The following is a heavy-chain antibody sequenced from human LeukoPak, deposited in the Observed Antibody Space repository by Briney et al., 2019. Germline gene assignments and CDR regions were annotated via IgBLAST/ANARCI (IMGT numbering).Heavy chain of an antibody. J-gene: IGHJ3*02. Sequence: WASVKVSCKASGYTFTGYYMHWVRQAPGQGLEWMGWINPNSGGTNYAQKFQGRVTMTRDTSISTAYMELRSLISDDTAVYYCARAGAGGSFDIWGQGPMVTVSS. CDR2: INPNSGGT. CDR3: ARAGAGGSFDI. CDR1: GYTFTGYY. D-gene: IGHD2-15*01. V-gene: IGHV1-2*02.